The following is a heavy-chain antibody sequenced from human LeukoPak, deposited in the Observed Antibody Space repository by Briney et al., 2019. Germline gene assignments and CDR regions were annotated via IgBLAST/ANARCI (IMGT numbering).Heavy chain of an antibody. V-gene: IGHV3-30*02. CDR1: RFTFSSFD. CDR2: IRFDGSNK. D-gene: IGHD3-10*01. J-gene: IGHJ4*02. Sequence: GGSLRLSCAASRFTFSSFDMHWVRQAPGKGLEWVTFIRFDGSNKYYADSVKGRFTISRDNSKNTLYLQMNSLRAEDTAVYYCAKVEVSVVRGVIDFDYWGQGTLVTVSS. CDR3: AKVEVSVVRGVIDFDY.